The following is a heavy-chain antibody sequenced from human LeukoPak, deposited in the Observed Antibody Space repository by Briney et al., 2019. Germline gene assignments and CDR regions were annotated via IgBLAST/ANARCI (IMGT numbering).Heavy chain of an antibody. Sequence: PSETLSLTCAVYGASFSTNYWIRIRQPPGKGLEWIGEINHSGTITYKPSLKSRLTISADTSKNHFSLKLSSVTAADTAVYYCARYCGSENYCISYWGQGTLVTVSS. V-gene: IGHV4-34*01. CDR1: GASFSTNY. J-gene: IGHJ4*02. D-gene: IGHD3-10*01. CDR2: INHSGTI. CDR3: ARYCGSENYCISY.